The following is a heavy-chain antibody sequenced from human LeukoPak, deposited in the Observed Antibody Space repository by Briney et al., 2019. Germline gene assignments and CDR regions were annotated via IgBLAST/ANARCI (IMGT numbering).Heavy chain of an antibody. V-gene: IGHV1-18*01. D-gene: IGHD4-23*01. CDR2: INPHKGNT. J-gene: IGHJ4*02. Sequence: ASVMVSCKASGYTFVTYGISRVRQAPGQGLEWMGWINPHKGNTNYVQKFQDRVTMTTDTSTSTAYMELRSLRSDDTAVYYCARDKKFVGWHHGNSVGYWGQGTLVTVSS. CDR3: ARDKKFVGWHHGNSVGY. CDR1: GYTFVTYG.